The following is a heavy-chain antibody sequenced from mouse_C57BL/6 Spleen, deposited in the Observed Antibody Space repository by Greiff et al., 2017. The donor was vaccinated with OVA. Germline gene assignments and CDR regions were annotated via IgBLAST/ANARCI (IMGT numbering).Heavy chain of an antibody. J-gene: IGHJ2*01. V-gene: IGHV1-64*01. CDR2: IHPNSGST. CDR3: GRDYGSSFDY. CDR1: GYTFTSYW. Sequence: VQLQQPGAELVKPGASVKLSCKASGYTFTSYWMHWVKQRPGQGLEWIGMIHPNSGSTNYNEKFKSKATLTVDKSSSTAYMQLSSLTSEDSAVYYCGRDYGSSFDYWGQGTTLTVSS. D-gene: IGHD1-1*01.